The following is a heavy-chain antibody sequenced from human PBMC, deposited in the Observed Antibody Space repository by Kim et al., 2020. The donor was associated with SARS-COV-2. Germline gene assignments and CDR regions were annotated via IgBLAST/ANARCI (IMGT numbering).Heavy chain of an antibody. J-gene: IGHJ5*02. V-gene: IGHV1-46*01. CDR3: ARALAIVVVPAADNWFDP. CDR1: GYTFTSYY. D-gene: IGHD2-2*01. Sequence: ASVKVSCKASGYTFTSYYMHWVRQAPGQGLEWMGIINPSGGSTSYAQKFQGRVTMTRDTSTSTVYMELSSLRSEDTAVYYCARALAIVVVPAADNWFDPWGQGTLVTVSS. CDR2: INPSGGST.